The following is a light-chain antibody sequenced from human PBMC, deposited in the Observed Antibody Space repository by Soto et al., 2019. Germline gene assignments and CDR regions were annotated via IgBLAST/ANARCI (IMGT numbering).Light chain of an antibody. CDR2: GAS. CDR3: QQYNNWPPYT. J-gene: IGKJ5*01. CDR1: QSVTNK. Sequence: EILLSQSPDTLSLSPGERATLSCRASQSVTNKLAWYQQRPGQAPRLLIYGASTRAAGIPARFSGSGSGTEFTLTISSLQSEDFAVYYCQQYNNWPPYTFGQGTRLEIK. V-gene: IGKV3-15*01.